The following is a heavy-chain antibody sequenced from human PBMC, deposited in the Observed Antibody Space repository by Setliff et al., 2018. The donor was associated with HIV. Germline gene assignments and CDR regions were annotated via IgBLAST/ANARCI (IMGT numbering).Heavy chain of an antibody. CDR1: GGTFSSYA. D-gene: IGHD4-4*01. J-gene: IGHJ6*02. Sequence: SVKVSCKASGGTFSSYAISWVRQAPGQGLEWMGGIIPIFRTAHYAQEFQGRVTITADEPTSTAYMELSSLRSEDTAVYYSAIYPFSRGSNYVSPDYFYAMDVWGQGTTVTVSS. CDR2: IIPIFRTA. CDR3: AIYPFSRGSNYVSPDYFYAMDV. V-gene: IGHV1-69*13.